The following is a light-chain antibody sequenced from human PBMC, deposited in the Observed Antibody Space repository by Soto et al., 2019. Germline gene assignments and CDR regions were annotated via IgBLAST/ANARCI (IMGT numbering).Light chain of an antibody. Sequence: QSALTQPASVSGSPGQSITISCTGTGSDVGSYDVVSWYQQLPGGPPKLIIFKVNARPSGISNRFSGSKSGNTASLTISGLQDEDEADYYCCSYAGYRRLLFGGGTKLTVL. CDR2: KVN. V-gene: IGLV2-23*02. J-gene: IGLJ3*02. CDR3: CSYAGYRRLL. CDR1: GSDVGSYDV.